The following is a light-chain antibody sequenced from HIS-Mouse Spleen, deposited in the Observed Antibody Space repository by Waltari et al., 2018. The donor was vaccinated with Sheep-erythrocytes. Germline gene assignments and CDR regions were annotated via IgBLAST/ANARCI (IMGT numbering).Light chain of an antibody. CDR1: LGDKY. V-gene: IGKV1-12*01. CDR2: AAS. CDR3: QQANSFPLS. Sequence: PPSVSVSPGQTASITCSGDKLGDKYACWYHQKPGKAPKLLIYAASSLQSGVPSRFSGSGSRTDFTLTISSLQPEDFATYYCQQANSFPLSFGGGTKVEIK. J-gene: IGKJ4*01.